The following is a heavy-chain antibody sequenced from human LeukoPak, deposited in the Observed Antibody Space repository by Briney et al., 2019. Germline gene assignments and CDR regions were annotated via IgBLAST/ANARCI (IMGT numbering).Heavy chain of an antibody. CDR2: IRYDGSNK. J-gene: IGHJ6*03. CDR1: GFTFSSYG. D-gene: IGHD6-19*01. Sequence: GGSLRLSCAASGFTFSSYGMHWVRQAPGKGLEWVAFIRYDGSNKYYADSVKGRFTISRDNAKNSLYLQMNSLRAEDTAVYYCAREGSSGSYYYYYYMDVWGKGTTVTVSS. V-gene: IGHV3-30*02. CDR3: AREGSSGSYYYYYYMDV.